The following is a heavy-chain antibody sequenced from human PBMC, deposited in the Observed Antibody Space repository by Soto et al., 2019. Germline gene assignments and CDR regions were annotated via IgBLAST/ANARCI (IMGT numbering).Heavy chain of an antibody. CDR3: ARDALEVAPIVVEGYYYGMDV. V-gene: IGHV1-69*01. D-gene: IGHD5-12*01. J-gene: IGHJ6*02. CDR1: GGTFSSYA. CDR2: IIPIFGTA. Sequence: QVQLVQSGAEVKKPGSSVKVSCKASGGTFSSYAISWVRQAPGQGLEWMGGIIPIFGTANYAQKFQGRVTITADESTSTAYMELSSLRSEDTAVYDCARDALEVAPIVVEGYYYGMDVWGQGTTVTVSS.